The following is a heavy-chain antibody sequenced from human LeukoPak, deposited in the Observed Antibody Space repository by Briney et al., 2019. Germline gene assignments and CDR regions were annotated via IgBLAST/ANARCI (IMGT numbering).Heavy chain of an antibody. CDR1: GYTFTSYY. Sequence: ASVKVSCKASGYTFTSYYMHWVRQAPGQGLEWMGIINPSGGSTSYAQKFQGRVTMTRDTSTSTVYMELSSLRSEDTAVYYCARDPEYCSSTSCPGPYYYYYMDVWGKGTTVTVSS. CDR2: INPSGGST. V-gene: IGHV1-46*01. D-gene: IGHD2-2*01. CDR3: ARDPEYCSSTSCPGPYYYYYMDV. J-gene: IGHJ6*03.